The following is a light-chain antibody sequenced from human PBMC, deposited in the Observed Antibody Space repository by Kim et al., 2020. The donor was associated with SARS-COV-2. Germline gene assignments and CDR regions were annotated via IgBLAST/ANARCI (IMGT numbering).Light chain of an antibody. V-gene: IGKV3-20*01. J-gene: IGKJ4*01. CDR3: QQYGSPLLT. Sequence: SPGESSTLSCRASQSFSSTYLAWYHQKPCHAPRLLISGASSRATGIPDRFSGSGSGTDFTLTISRLEPEDFGVYYCQQYGSPLLTFGGGTMVDIK. CDR1: QSFSSTY. CDR2: GAS.